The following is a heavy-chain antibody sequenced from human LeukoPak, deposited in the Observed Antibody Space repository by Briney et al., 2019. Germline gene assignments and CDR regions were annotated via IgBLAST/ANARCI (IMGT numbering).Heavy chain of an antibody. D-gene: IGHD5-12*01. Sequence: SETLSLTCSVSGGSINSSSYYWGWIRQPPGKGLEWIGNIYCSGSTYYNSSLKSRITLSVDTSKNQFSLKLNSMTAADTAVYYCARGHSGYGLYFDYWGQGTLVTVSS. CDR2: IYCSGST. CDR3: ARGHSGYGLYFDY. CDR1: GGSINSSSYY. J-gene: IGHJ4*02. V-gene: IGHV4-39*07.